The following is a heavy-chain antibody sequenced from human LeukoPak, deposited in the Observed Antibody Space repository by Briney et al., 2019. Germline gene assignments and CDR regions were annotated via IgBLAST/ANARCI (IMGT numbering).Heavy chain of an antibody. CDR3: AREYYDSSGYISYFDY. V-gene: IGHV1-69*04. CDR1: GGTFSSYA. CDR2: IIPILGIA. D-gene: IGHD3-22*01. Sequence: GASVKVSCKASGGTFSSYAISWVRQAPGQGLEWMGRIIPILGIANYAQKFQGRVTITADKSTSTAYMELSSLRSEDTAVYYCAREYYDSSGYISYFDYWGQGTLVTVSS. J-gene: IGHJ4*02.